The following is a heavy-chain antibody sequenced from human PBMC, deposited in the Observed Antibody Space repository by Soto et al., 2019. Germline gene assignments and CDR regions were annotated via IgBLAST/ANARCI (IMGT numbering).Heavy chain of an antibody. CDR1: GFTFSSYA. J-gene: IGHJ4*02. CDR2: ISGSGGST. D-gene: IGHD3-3*01. Sequence: GGSLRLSCAASGFTFSSYAMSWVRQAPGKGLEWVSAISGSGGSTYYADSVKGRFTISRDNSKNTLYLLMNSLGAEDTAVYYCAKGAEWHKRRYYFDYWGQGTLVTVSS. V-gene: IGHV3-23*01. CDR3: AKGAEWHKRRYYFDY.